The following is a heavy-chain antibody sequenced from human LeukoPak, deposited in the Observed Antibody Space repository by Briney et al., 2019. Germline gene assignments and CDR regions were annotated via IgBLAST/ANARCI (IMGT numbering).Heavy chain of an antibody. J-gene: IGHJ4*02. D-gene: IGHD5-18*01. CDR3: ATGGGYSYARSYFDY. Sequence: ASVKVSCKVSGYTLTELSMHWVRQAPGKGLEWMGGFDPEDGETIYAQKFQGRVTMTEDTSTDTAYMELSSLRSEDTAVYYCATGGGYSYARSYFDYWGQGTLVTVSS. V-gene: IGHV1-24*01. CDR2: FDPEDGET. CDR1: GYTLTELS.